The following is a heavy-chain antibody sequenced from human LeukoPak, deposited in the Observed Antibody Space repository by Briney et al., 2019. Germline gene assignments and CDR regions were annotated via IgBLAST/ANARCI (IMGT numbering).Heavy chain of an antibody. CDR2: ISGSGRNT. Sequence: GGSLRLSCAASGFIFNNYALSWVRQTPGKGLEWVSAISGSGRNTYYADSVKGRFTISRDNSRSTVDLQMNSLRAGDAAVYYCAKAPVTTCSGAYCYPFDYWSQGTLVTVSS. D-gene: IGHD2-15*01. J-gene: IGHJ4*02. CDR1: GFIFNNYA. V-gene: IGHV3-23*01. CDR3: AKAPVTTCSGAYCYPFDY.